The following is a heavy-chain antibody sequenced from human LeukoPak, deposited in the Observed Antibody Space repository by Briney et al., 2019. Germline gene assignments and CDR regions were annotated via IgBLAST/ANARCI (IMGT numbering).Heavy chain of an antibody. V-gene: IGHV5-51*01. CDR3: ARRAYSHEWFDP. D-gene: IGHD5-12*01. CDR1: GYTFTNYW. Sequence: GESLKISCKASGYTFTNYWIGWVRQMPGKDLEWMGTIYPGDSGTRYNPSFQGQVTISADKSISTAYLQWSSLRASDSAMYYCARRAYSHEWFDPWGQGTLVTVSS. CDR2: IYPGDSGT. J-gene: IGHJ5*02.